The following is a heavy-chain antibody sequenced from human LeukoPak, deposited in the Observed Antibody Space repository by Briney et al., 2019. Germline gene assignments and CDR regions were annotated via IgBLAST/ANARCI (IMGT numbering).Heavy chain of an antibody. D-gene: IGHD2-2*01. V-gene: IGHV1-2*02. CDR3: ARDRIGCSSTSCYGGAGWDAFDI. CDR2: INPNSGGT. J-gene: IGHJ3*02. Sequence: ASVKVSCKASGYTFTGYYMHWVRQAPGQGLEWMGWINPNSGGTNYAQKFQGRVTMTRDTSISTAYMELSRLRSDDTAVYYCARDRIGCSSTSCYGGAGWDAFDIWGQGTMVTASS. CDR1: GYTFTGYY.